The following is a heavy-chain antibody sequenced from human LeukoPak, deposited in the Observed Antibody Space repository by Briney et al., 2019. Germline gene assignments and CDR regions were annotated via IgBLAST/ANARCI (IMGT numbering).Heavy chain of an antibody. CDR1: GAPLSGGTYY. CDR2: IYYTGST. D-gene: IGHD1-26*01. CDR3: ARRGGSGRAFDY. Sequence: SETLSLTCSVSGAPLSGGTYYWRWIRQPPGKGLEWIGSIYYTGSTYDNPSLKSRVTISVDTSKNQFSLKLSSVTAADTAVYYCARRGGSGRAFDYWGQGTLVTVSS. V-gene: IGHV4-39*01. J-gene: IGHJ4*02.